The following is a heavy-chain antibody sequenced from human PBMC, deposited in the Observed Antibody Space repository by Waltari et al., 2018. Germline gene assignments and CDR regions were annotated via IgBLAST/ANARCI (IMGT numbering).Heavy chain of an antibody. Sequence: EVQLVESGGGLVQWGGSLRVSFAASGFAFSSFWMNWVRQAPGKGLEWVANIKSDGRESFYVDSVKGRFTISRDNAKNSLYLQMNSLRAEDTAVYFCASSPFRARYFDVWGRGTLVTVAS. J-gene: IGHJ2*01. D-gene: IGHD2-21*01. CDR1: GFAFSSFW. CDR3: ASSPFRARYFDV. V-gene: IGHV3-7*01. CDR2: IKSDGRES.